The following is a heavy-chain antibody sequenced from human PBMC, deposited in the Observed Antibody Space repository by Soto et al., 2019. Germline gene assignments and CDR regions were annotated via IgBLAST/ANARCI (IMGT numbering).Heavy chain of an antibody. Sequence: ASVKVSCKASGYTFTGYYMHWVRQAPGQGLEWMGWINPNSGGTNYAQKFQGWVTMTRDTSISTAYMELSRLRSDDTAVYYCARGPDIVVVVAATPFDYWGPGTLVTLSS. J-gene: IGHJ4*02. V-gene: IGHV1-2*04. D-gene: IGHD2-15*01. CDR3: ARGPDIVVVVAATPFDY. CDR1: GYTFTGYY. CDR2: INPNSGGT.